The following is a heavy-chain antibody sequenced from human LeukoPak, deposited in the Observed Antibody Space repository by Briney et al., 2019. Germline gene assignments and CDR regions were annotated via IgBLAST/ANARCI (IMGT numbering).Heavy chain of an antibody. D-gene: IGHD3-9*01. CDR1: GYTFTSYD. CDR2: MNPNSGNT. J-gene: IGHJ4*02. V-gene: IGHV1-8*03. CDR3: ARAPLRYFDWPTGY. Sequence: GASVKVSCKASGYTFTSYDINWVRQATGQGLEWMGWMNPNSGNTGYAQKFQGRVTITTDESTSTACMELSSLRSEDTAVYYCARAPLRYFDWPTGYWGQGTLVTVSS.